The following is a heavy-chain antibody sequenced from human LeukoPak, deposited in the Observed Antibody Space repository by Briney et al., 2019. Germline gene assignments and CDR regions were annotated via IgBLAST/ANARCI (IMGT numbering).Heavy chain of an antibody. CDR3: ARAVQVDPHSSGWYYYYYYMDV. CDR2: INHSGST. D-gene: IGHD6-19*01. CDR1: GGSFSGYY. Sequence: PSETLSLTCAVYGGSFSGYYWSWIRQPPGKGLEWIGEINHSGSTNYNPSLKSRVTISVDTSKNQFSLKLSSVTAADTAVYYCARAVQVDPHSSGWYYYYYYMDVWGKGTTVTVSS. J-gene: IGHJ6*03. V-gene: IGHV4-34*01.